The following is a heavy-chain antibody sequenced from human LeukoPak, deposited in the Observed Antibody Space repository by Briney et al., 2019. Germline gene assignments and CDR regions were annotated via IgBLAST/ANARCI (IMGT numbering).Heavy chain of an antibody. Sequence: GGSLRLSCAASGFTFSSYAMHWVRQAPGKGLEWVAVIWYDGSNKYYADSVRGRFTVSRDNSKNTVILEMNSLRAEDTAVYYCGRVGYSSSWYNLDYWGQGTLVTVSP. CDR1: GFTFSSYA. CDR2: IWYDGSNK. D-gene: IGHD6-13*01. V-gene: IGHV3-33*08. J-gene: IGHJ4*02. CDR3: GRVGYSSSWYNLDY.